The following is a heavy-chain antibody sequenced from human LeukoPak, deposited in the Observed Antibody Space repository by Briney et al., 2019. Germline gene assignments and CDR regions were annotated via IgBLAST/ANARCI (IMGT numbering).Heavy chain of an antibody. D-gene: IGHD5-12*01. CDR3: ATIPDIVATIQVDY. V-gene: IGHV1-2*02. CDR1: GYTFTGYY. J-gene: IGHJ4*02. Sequence: GASVKVSCKASGYTFTGYYMHWVRQAPGQGLEWMGWINPNSGGTNYAQKFQGRVTMTRDTSISTAYMELSRLRSDDTAVYYCATIPDIVATIQVDYWGQGTLVTVSS. CDR2: INPNSGGT.